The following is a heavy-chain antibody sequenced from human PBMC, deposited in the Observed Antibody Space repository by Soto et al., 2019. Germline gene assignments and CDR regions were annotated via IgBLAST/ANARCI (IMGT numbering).Heavy chain of an antibody. V-gene: IGHV1-46*01. CDR1: GYTFTSYY. CDR2: INPSGGST. J-gene: IGHJ6*02. D-gene: IGHD3-3*01. CDR3: ASASTYDFWSGYSVYYYGMDV. Sequence: ASVKVSCKASGYTFTSYYMHWVRQAPGQGLEWIGIINPSGGSTSYAQKFQGRVTMTRDTSTSTVYMELSSLRSEDTAVYYCASASTYDFWSGYSVYYYGMDVWGQGTTVTVSS.